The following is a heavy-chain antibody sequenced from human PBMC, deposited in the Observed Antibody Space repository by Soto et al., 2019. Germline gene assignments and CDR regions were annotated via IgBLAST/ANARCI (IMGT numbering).Heavy chain of an antibody. CDR1: GGSFSGYY. CDR3: ARGSQSEYSSSNWFDP. Sequence: SETLSLTCAVYGGSFSGYYWSWIRQPPGKGLEWIGEINHSGSTNYNPSLKSRVTISADTSKNQFSLKLSSVTAADTAVYYCARGSQSEYSSSNWFDPWGQGTLVTVSS. CDR2: INHSGST. V-gene: IGHV4-34*01. D-gene: IGHD6-6*01. J-gene: IGHJ5*02.